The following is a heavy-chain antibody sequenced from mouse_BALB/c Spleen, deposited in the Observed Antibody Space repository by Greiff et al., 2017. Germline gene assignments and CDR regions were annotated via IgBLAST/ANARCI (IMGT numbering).Heavy chain of an antibody. CDR1: GFTFSSYA. V-gene: IGHV5-6-5*01. Sequence: EVQRVESGGGLVKPGGSLKLSCAASGFTFSSYAMSWVRQTPEKRLEWVASISSGGSTYYPDSVKGRFTISRDNARNILYLQMSSLRSEDTAMYYCARHYGSSYFYYFDYWGQGTTLTVSS. J-gene: IGHJ2*01. CDR3: ARHYGSSYFYYFDY. D-gene: IGHD1-1*01. CDR2: ISSGGST.